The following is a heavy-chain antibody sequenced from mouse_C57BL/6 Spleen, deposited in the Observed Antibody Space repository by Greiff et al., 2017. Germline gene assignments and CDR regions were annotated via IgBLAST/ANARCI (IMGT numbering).Heavy chain of an antibody. CDR2: ISYSGST. Sequence: EVKLVESGPGLAKPSQTLSLTCSVTGYSITSDYWNWIRKFPGNKLEYMGYISYSGSTYYNPSLKSRISITRDTSKNQYYLQLNSVTTEDTATYYCARSYDGYPAWFAYWGQGTLVTVSA. D-gene: IGHD2-3*01. V-gene: IGHV3-8*01. CDR1: GYSITSDY. J-gene: IGHJ3*01. CDR3: ARSYDGYPAWFAY.